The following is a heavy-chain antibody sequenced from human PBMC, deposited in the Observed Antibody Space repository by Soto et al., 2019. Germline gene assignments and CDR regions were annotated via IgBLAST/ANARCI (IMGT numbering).Heavy chain of an antibody. CDR3: VLIRGSSYYYYSGMDV. Sequence: QVQLVQSGAEVKKPGSSVKVSCKASGGTFSSYAISWVRQAPGQGLEWMGGIIPIFVTANYAQKFQGRVTITADESTSTAYMELSSLRSEDTAVYYCVLIRGSSYYYYSGMDVWGQGTTVTVSS. D-gene: IGHD6-6*01. V-gene: IGHV1-69*12. CDR2: IIPIFVTA. CDR1: GGTFSSYA. J-gene: IGHJ6*02.